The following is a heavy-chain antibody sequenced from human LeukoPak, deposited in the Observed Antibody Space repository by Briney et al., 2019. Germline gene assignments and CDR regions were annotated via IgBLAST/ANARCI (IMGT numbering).Heavy chain of an antibody. CDR1: GGSISSSSYY. D-gene: IGHD5-12*01. V-gene: IGHV4-39*07. CDR2: IYYSGST. Sequence: ASETLSLTCTVSGGSISSSSYYWGWIRQPPGKGLEWIGSIYYSGSTYYNPSLKSRVTISVDTSKNQFSLKLSSVTAADTAVYYCARDTWYSGYGYQFDYWGQRTLVTVSS. J-gene: IGHJ4*02. CDR3: ARDTWYSGYGYQFDY.